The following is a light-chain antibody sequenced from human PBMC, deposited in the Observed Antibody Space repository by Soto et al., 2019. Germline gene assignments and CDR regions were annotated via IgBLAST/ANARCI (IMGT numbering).Light chain of an antibody. CDR1: QSVGSN. Sequence: EVVMTQSPATLPVSLGGRVTLSCRASQSVGSNLAWYQQKPGQAPRLLIYDASTRATGIPARFSGSGSGTDFTLTITSLEPEDFAVYYCQQRSNWPPTFGQGTKVDIK. CDR2: DAS. CDR3: QQRSNWPPT. J-gene: IGKJ1*01. V-gene: IGKV3-11*01.